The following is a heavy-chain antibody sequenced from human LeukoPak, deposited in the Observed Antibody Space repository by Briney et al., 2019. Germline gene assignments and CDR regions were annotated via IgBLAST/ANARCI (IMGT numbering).Heavy chain of an antibody. CDR2: INYSGTT. Sequence: TETLSLTCTVSGGSIGSYYWSWIRQPPGKGLEWIGYINYSGTTNYNPSLKSRVSISVDTSKNQFSLRLDSVTAADTAVYYCARGTMMVGPWGQGTQVTVSS. V-gene: IGHV4-59*01. D-gene: IGHD3-22*01. CDR3: ARGTMMVGP. J-gene: IGHJ5*02. CDR1: GGSIGSYY.